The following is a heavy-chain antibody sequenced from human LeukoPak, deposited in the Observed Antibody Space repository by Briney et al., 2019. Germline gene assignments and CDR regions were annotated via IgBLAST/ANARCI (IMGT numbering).Heavy chain of an antibody. V-gene: IGHV3-11*06. CDR1: GFTFSDYY. J-gene: IGHJ5*02. CDR3: ARDGSSSWLNWFDP. CDR2: ISSISSYT. D-gene: IGHD6-13*01. Sequence: GGSLRLSCAASGFTFSDYYMSWLRQAPGKGLEWVSYISSISSYTNYADSVKGQFTISRDNAKNSLNLQMNSLRAEDTAVYYCARDGSSSWLNWFDPWGQGTLVTVSS.